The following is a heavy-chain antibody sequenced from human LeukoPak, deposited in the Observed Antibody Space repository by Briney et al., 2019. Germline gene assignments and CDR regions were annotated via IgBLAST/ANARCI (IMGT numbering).Heavy chain of an antibody. D-gene: IGHD3-16*01. CDR2: IYHSGST. V-gene: IGHV4-30-2*01. J-gene: IGHJ4*02. CDR1: GGSISSGGYP. Sequence: SETLSLTCAVSGGSISSGGYPWSWIRQPPGKGLEWIGYIYHSGSTYYDPSLKSRVTISVDRSKNQLSLKLSSVTAADTAVYYCARGGDLAYFDYWGQGTLVTVSS. CDR3: ARGGDLAYFDY.